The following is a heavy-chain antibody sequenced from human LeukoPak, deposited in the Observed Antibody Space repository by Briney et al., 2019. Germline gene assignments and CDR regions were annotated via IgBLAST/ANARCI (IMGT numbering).Heavy chain of an antibody. CDR3: ARGPELAAAGDYYYGMDV. V-gene: IGHV3-7*03. CDR1: GFTFSSHW. J-gene: IGHJ6*02. CDR2: IKQDGSEK. D-gene: IGHD6-13*01. Sequence: GGSLRLSCAASGFTFSSHWMSWVRQAPGKGLEWVANIKQDGSEKYYVDSVKGRFTISRDNAKNSLYLQMNSLRAEDTAVYYCARGPELAAAGDYYYGMDVWGQGTTVTVSS.